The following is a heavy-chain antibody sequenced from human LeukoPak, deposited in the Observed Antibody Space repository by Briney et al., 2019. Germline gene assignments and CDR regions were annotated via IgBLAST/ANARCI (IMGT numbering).Heavy chain of an antibody. CDR1: GGTFSSYA. V-gene: IGHV1-69*01. D-gene: IGHD3-22*01. Sequence: SVKVSCKASGGTFSSYAISWVRQAPGQGLERMGGIIPIFGTANYAQKFQGRVTITADESTSTAYMELSSLRSEDTAVYYCARDWTTYYYDSSGANGDAFDIWGQGTMVTVSS. CDR2: IIPIFGTA. CDR3: ARDWTTYYYDSSGANGDAFDI. J-gene: IGHJ3*02.